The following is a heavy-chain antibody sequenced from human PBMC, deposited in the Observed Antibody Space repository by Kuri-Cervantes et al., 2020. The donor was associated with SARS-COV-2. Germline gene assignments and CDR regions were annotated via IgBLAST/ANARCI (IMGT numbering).Heavy chain of an antibody. D-gene: IGHD3-3*01. CDR1: YGTLTGYQ. J-gene: IGHJ4*02. Sequence: SETLSLTCALYYGTLTGYQWSWIRQPPGKGLEWIGGINHRGDTYYNPSLEGRVTMSVDTSKNQFSLKLSSVTAADTAVYYCARELTYYDFWSGYSPAYYFDYWGQGTLVTVSS. V-gene: IGHV4-34*01. CDR2: INHRGDT. CDR3: ARELTYYDFWSGYSPAYYFDY.